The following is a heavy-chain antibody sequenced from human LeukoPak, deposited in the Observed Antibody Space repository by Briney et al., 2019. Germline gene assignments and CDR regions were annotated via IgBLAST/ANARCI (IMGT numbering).Heavy chain of an antibody. D-gene: IGHD3-9*01. J-gene: IGHJ4*02. CDR2: ISSSSSTI. CDR1: GFTFSSYS. V-gene: IGHV3-48*04. Sequence: PGGSLRLSCAASGFTFSSYSMNWVRQAPGKGLEWVSCISSSSSTIYYADSVKGRFTISRDNAKNSLYLQMNSLRAEDTAVYYCARELRYFDWTPPAYFDYWGQGTLVTVSS. CDR3: ARELRYFDWTPPAYFDY.